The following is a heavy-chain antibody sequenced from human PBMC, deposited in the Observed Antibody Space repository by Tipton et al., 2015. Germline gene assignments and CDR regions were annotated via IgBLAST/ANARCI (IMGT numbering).Heavy chain of an antibody. V-gene: IGHV4-61*02. CDR2: IYTSGST. D-gene: IGHD4-23*01. J-gene: IGHJ5*02. CDR3: ATGGS. CDR1: GGSISSGGYY. Sequence: TLSLTCNVSGGSISSGGYYWSWIRQPAGKGLEWIGRIYTSGSTNYNPSLKSRVTMSVDTSKNQFSLKLNSVAAADTAVYYCATGGSWGQGTLVTVSS.